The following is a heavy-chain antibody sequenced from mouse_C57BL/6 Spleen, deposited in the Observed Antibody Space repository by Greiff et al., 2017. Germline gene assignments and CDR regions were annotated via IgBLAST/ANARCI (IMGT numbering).Heavy chain of an antibody. Sequence: DVMLVESGGGLVKPGGSLKLSCAASGFTFSSYTMSWVRQTPEKRLEWVATISGGGGNTYYPDSVKGRFTISRDNAKNTLYLQMSSLRSEDTALYYCARRDDGYLYAMDYWGQGTSVTVSS. CDR1: GFTFSSYT. V-gene: IGHV5-9*01. CDR3: ARRDDGYLYAMDY. D-gene: IGHD2-3*01. J-gene: IGHJ4*01. CDR2: ISGGGGNT.